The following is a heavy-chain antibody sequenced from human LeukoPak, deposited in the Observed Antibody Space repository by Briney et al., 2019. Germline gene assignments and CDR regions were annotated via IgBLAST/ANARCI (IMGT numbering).Heavy chain of an antibody. CDR2: ISWDGGST. J-gene: IGHJ6*03. CDR1: GFTFDDYT. CDR3: AKDTSRGYNYYYYMDV. Sequence: GGSLRLPCAASGFTFDDYTMHWVRQAPGKGLEWVSLISWDGGSTYYGDSVKGRFTISRDNSKNSLYLQMNSLRTEDTALYYCAKDTSRGYNYYYYMDVWGKGTTVTVSS. D-gene: IGHD5-12*01. V-gene: IGHV3-43*01.